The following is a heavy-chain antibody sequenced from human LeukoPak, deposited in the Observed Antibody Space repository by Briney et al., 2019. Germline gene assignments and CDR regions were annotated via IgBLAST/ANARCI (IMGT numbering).Heavy chain of an antibody. V-gene: IGHV3-21*01. CDR3: ARDGDRYYGSGSYYWGDAFDI. D-gene: IGHD3-10*01. CDR1: GFTFSSYS. Sequence: GGSLRLSCAASGFTFSSYSMNWVRQAPGKGLEWVSSISSSSSYIYYADSVKGRFTISRDNAKNSLYLQMNSLRAEDTAAYYCARDGDRYYGSGSYYWGDAFDIWGQGTMVTVSS. CDR2: ISSSSSYI. J-gene: IGHJ3*02.